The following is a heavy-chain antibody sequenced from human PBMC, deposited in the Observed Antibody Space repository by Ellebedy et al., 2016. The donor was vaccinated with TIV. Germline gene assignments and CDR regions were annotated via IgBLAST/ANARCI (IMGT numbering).Heavy chain of an antibody. CDR2: IYYGGST. D-gene: IGHD3-16*01. Sequence: SETLSLTXSVSGVSFSRGGYYWRWIRQYPGRGLEWVGYIYYGGSTYFNPSLKSRASISVDTSKNQFSLRLSSVTAADTAVYYCARGTRLPQGDFDCWGQGTLVTVSS. CDR3: ARGTRLPQGDFDC. J-gene: IGHJ4*02. CDR1: GVSFSRGGYY. V-gene: IGHV4-31*03.